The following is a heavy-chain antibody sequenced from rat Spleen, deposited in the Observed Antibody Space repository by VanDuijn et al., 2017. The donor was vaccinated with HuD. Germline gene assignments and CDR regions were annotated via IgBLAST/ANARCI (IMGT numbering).Heavy chain of an antibody. CDR2: ITNTGGST. D-gene: IGHD4-3*01. CDR1: GFTFNNYW. V-gene: IGHV5-31*01. CDR3: KRPIRSARVMDA. Sequence: EVQLEESGGGLVQPGRSLKLSCVTSGFTFNNYWMTWIRQAPGKGLEWIASITNTGGSTFYPDSVKGRFTISRDNAKSTLYLQMNSLRSEDTATYYCKRPIRSARVMDAGGQGASVTVSS. J-gene: IGHJ4*01.